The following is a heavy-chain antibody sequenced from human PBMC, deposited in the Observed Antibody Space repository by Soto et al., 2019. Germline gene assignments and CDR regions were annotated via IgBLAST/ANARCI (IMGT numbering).Heavy chain of an antibody. J-gene: IGHJ4*02. CDR1: GFTVSSNY. CDR2: IHSGGST. CDR3: ARDQGYNYGVYFDH. D-gene: IGHD5-18*01. V-gene: IGHV3-53*01. Sequence: PGGSLRLSCAASGFTVSSNYMSWVRQAPGKGLEWVSVIHSGGSTYYADSVKGRFTISRDNSKNTLYLQMNSLRAEDTAVYYCARDQGYNYGVYFDHWGQGTRVTVSS.